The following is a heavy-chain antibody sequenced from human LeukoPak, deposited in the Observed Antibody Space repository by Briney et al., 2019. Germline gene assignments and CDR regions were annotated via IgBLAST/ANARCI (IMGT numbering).Heavy chain of an antibody. D-gene: IGHD6-13*01. Sequence: SETLSLTCTVSGGSINGFFWSWIRPPLEEGMGWIGYIYYSGSTNYNPSLRSRVTISVDRSKNQFSLKMNSVTAADTAMYYCAGLHFAAAEEFDPWGQGTLVTVSS. V-gene: IGHV4-59*08. CDR1: GGSINGFF. J-gene: IGHJ5*02. CDR2: IYYSGST. CDR3: AGLHFAAAEEFDP.